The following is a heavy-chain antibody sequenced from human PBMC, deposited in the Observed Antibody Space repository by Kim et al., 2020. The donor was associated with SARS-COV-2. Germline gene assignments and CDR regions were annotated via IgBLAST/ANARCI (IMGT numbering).Heavy chain of an antibody. CDR3: ARLSPQYYYDSSGYVDY. Sequence: SETLSLTCTVSGGSISSYYWSWIRQPPGKGLEWIGYIYYSGSTNYNPSLKSRVTISVDTSKNQFSLKLSSVTAADTAVYYCARLSPQYYYDSSGYVDYWGQGTLVTVSS. V-gene: IGHV4-59*08. J-gene: IGHJ4*02. CDR1: GGSISSYY. CDR2: IYYSGST. D-gene: IGHD3-22*01.